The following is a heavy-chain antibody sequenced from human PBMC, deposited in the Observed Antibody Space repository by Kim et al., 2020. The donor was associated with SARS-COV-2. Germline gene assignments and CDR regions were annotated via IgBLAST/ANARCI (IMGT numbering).Heavy chain of an antibody. V-gene: IGHV4-34*01. CDR1: GGSFSGYY. CDR3: ATSRSYSNYVVY. D-gene: IGHD4-4*01. CDR2: INHNGST. Sequence: SETLSLTCAVYGGSFSGYYWSWIRQPPGKGLEWIGEINHNGSTNYNPSLKSRVTISVDTSKNQFSLKLSSVTAADTAVYYCATSRSYSNYVVYWGQGTLVTVSS. J-gene: IGHJ4*02.